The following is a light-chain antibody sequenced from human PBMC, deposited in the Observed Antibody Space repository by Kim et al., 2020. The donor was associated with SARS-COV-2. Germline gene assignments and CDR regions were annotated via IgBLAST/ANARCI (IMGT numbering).Light chain of an antibody. J-gene: IGKJ4*01. CDR2: DAS. CDR3: QQTKSFPLT. Sequence: GDRVTITCRASQDISTWLAWYQQKPGRAPKFLIYDASSLGSGVPSRFSGSGSGTDFTLTITGLQPEEFATYYCQQTKSFPLTFGGGTKVDIK. CDR1: QDISTW. V-gene: IGKV1D-12*01.